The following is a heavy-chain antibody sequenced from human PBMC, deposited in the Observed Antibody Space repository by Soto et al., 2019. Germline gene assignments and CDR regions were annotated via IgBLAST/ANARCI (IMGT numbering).Heavy chain of an antibody. CDR3: AREVVVPAAIYMDV. Sequence: ASAKVSCKASGYTFTSYGISWVRQAPGQGLEWMGWISAYNGNTNYAQKLQGRVTMTTDTSTSTAYMELRSLRSDDTAVYYCAREVVVPAAIYMDVWGKGTTVTVSS. D-gene: IGHD2-2*02. V-gene: IGHV1-18*01. J-gene: IGHJ6*03. CDR2: ISAYNGNT. CDR1: GYTFTSYG.